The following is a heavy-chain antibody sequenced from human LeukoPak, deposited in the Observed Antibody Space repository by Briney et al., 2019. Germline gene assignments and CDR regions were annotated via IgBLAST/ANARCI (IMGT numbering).Heavy chain of an antibody. CDR1: GFTFSSYA. J-gene: IGHJ4*02. CDR3: TRPIYYDSSGYYAQSN. CDR2: ISGSGGST. D-gene: IGHD3-22*01. V-gene: IGHV3-23*01. Sequence: PGGSLRLSCAASGFTFSSYAMSWVRQAPGRGLEWVSAISGSGGSTYYADSVKGRFTISRDNSKNTLYLQMNSLRAEDTAVYYCTRPIYYDSSGYYAQSNWGQGTLVTVSS.